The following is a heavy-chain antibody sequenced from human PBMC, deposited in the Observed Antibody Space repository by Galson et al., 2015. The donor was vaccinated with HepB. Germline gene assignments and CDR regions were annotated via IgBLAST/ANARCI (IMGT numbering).Heavy chain of an antibody. Sequence: SETLSLTCTVSGGSISSSSYYWGWIRQPPGKGLEWIGSIYYSGSTYYNPSLKSRVTISVDTSKNQFPLKLSSVTAADTAVYYCARHGRGAYSSSSGRAFDIWGQGTMVTVSS. CDR2: IYYSGST. V-gene: IGHV4-39*01. CDR1: GGSISSSSYY. D-gene: IGHD6-13*01. J-gene: IGHJ3*02. CDR3: ARHGRGAYSSSSGRAFDI.